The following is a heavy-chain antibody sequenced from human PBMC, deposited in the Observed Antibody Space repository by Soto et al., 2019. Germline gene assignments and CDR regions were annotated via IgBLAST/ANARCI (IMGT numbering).Heavy chain of an antibody. J-gene: IGHJ3*01. CDR3: ARERHLNSPSDAFDL. CDR2: MNPNSGAS. CDR1: GYNFIAQN. D-gene: IGHD1-7*01. V-gene: IGHV1-2*02. Sequence: QVHLVQSGAEVKKPGASVKVSCMASGYNFIAQNIHWVRQAPGLGLEWMGKMNPNSGASDYAQEFQGRVTVTRETSLSKGYMGLTSLKTDDTAVYYCARERHLNSPSDAFDLWGQGTMVIVSS.